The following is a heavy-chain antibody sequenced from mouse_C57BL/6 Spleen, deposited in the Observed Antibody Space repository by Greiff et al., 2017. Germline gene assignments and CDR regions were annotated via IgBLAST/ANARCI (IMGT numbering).Heavy chain of an antibody. CDR1: GYTFTTYP. D-gene: IGHD1-1*01. CDR3: AIHYYGSSYYDSFAY. CDR2: FHPYNDDT. J-gene: IGHJ3*01. Sequence: VKLQESGAELVKPGASVKMSCKASGYTFTTYPIEWMKQNHGKSLEWIGNFHPYNDDTKYNEKFKGKATLTVEKSSSTVYLELSRLPSDVSAVYYCAIHYYGSSYYDSFAYWGQGTLVTVSA. V-gene: IGHV1-47*01.